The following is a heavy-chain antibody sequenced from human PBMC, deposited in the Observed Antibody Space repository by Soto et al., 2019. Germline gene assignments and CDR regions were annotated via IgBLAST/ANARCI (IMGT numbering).Heavy chain of an antibody. J-gene: IGHJ5*02. CDR2: ISAYNGNT. V-gene: IGHV1-18*04. CDR1: GYTFTSYG. Sequence: VSVKVSCKASGYTFTSYGISWVRQAPGQGLEWMGWISAYNGNTNYAQKLQGRVTMTTDRSTSTAYMELRSLRSDDTAVYYCARVRIVGATNNWFDPWGQGTLVTVSS. CDR3: ARVRIVGATNNWFDP. D-gene: IGHD1-26*01.